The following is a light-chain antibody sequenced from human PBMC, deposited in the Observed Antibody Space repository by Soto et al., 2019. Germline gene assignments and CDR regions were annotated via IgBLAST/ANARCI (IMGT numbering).Light chain of an antibody. CDR1: QSVSSIY. J-gene: IGKJ1*01. CDR3: QQYGSSSWT. Sequence: EIVLTQSPGTLSLSQGERATLSCRASQSVSSIYLAWYQHKPGQAPRLLIYGASSRATGIPDRFSGSGSGTDCTLTISRLEPEDLAVYYCQQYGSSSWTFGRGTTVEIK. V-gene: IGKV3-20*01. CDR2: GAS.